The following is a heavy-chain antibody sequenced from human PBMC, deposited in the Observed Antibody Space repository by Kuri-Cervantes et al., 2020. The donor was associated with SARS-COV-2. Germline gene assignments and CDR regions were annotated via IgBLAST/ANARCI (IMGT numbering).Heavy chain of an antibody. D-gene: IGHD5-18*01. CDR1: GFLFSDSA. CDR2: VRGKANNYAT. J-gene: IGHJ4*02. V-gene: IGHV3-73*01. CDR3: AKDQGDSYGISYFDY. Sequence: GESLKISREVSGFLFSDSAIHWVRQASGKGLEWVGRVRGKANNYATAYAVSVKGRFTISRDNSKNTLYLQMNSLRAEDTAVYYCAKDQGDSYGISYFDYWGQGTLVTVSS.